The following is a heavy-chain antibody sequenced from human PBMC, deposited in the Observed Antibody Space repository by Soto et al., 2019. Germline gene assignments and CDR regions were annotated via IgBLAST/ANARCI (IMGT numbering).Heavy chain of an antibody. CDR2: IYWDDDK. Sequence: SGPTLVNPTQTLTLTCTLSGFSLTTSGVGVGWIRQPPGKALEWLALIYWDDDKRYSPSLKRRLTITKDTSKNQVVLTMTNVDPVDTATYFCAHTNIHTGPFAPWGQGTLVTVSS. D-gene: IGHD1-1*01. J-gene: IGHJ5*02. CDR1: GFSLTTSGVG. V-gene: IGHV2-5*02. CDR3: AHTNIHTGPFAP.